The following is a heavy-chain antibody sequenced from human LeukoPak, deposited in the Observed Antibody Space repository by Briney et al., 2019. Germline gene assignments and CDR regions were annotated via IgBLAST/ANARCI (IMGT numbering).Heavy chain of an antibody. D-gene: IGHD3-10*01. J-gene: IGHJ4*02. V-gene: IGHV4-39*01. CDR2: IYYSGST. Sequence: SETLSLTCTVSGGSISSYYWGWIRQPPGKGLEWIGSIYYSGSTYYNPSLKSRVTISVDTSKNQFSLKLSSVTAADTAVYYCARHDARKITMVRGVITDWGQGTLVTVSS. CDR1: GGSISSYY. CDR3: ARHDARKITMVRGVITD.